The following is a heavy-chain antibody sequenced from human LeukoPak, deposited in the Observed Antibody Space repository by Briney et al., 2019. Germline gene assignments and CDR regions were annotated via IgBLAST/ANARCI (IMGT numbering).Heavy chain of an antibody. CDR3: AKNYYDNSAQGWASFDY. D-gene: IGHD3-22*01. Sequence: PSETLSLTCTVSGGSISSYYWSWIRQPPGKGLEWIGYIYYSGSTNYNPSLKSRVTISVDTSKNQFSLKLSSVTAADTAVYYCAKNYYDNSAQGWASFDYWGQGTLVTVSS. CDR1: GGSISSYY. CDR2: IYYSGST. J-gene: IGHJ4*02. V-gene: IGHV4-59*08.